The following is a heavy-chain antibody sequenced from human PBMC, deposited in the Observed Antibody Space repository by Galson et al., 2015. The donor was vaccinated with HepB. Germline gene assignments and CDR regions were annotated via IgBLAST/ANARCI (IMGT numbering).Heavy chain of an antibody. CDR1: GFTFSSYG. Sequence: SLRLSCAASGFTFSSYGMHWVRQAPGKGLEWVAVISYDGSNKYYADSVKGRFTISRDNSKNTLYLQMNSLRAEDTAVYYCVLEWSPSWGQGTLVTVSS. D-gene: IGHD3-3*01. V-gene: IGHV3-30*03. J-gene: IGHJ4*02. CDR2: ISYDGSNK. CDR3: VLEWSPS.